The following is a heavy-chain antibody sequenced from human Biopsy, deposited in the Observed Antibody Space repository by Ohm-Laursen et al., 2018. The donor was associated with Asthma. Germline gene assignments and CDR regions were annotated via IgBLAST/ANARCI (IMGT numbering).Heavy chain of an antibody. D-gene: IGHD1-26*01. CDR2: ISLNTGDA. V-gene: IGHV1-2*04. J-gene: IGHJ4*02. Sequence: SVKVSCKPSGFPFTAYYIHWVRQAPGQGLEWMGWISLNTGDANLAQKFRGWVTMTRDTSISTAYLVLSGLKSHDTAVYYCARAPYSDAIDSWGQGTLVAVSS. CDR3: ARAPYSDAIDS. CDR1: GFPFTAYY.